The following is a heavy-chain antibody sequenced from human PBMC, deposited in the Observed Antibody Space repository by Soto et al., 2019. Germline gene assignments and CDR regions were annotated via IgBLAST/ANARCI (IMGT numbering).Heavy chain of an antibody. D-gene: IGHD3-3*01. CDR2: ISVSGGST. Sequence: GGSLRLSCAASGFAFSSYAMSLVRQSPGKGLEWVSSISVSGGSTYYADSVKGRFTISRDNSKNTLYLQMNSLRAEDTAVYYCEKDGEFLKYYDFWSCYYCDYWGQGTLVTVSS. V-gene: IGHV3-23*01. CDR3: EKDGEFLKYYDFWSCYYCDY. J-gene: IGHJ4*02. CDR1: GFAFSSYA.